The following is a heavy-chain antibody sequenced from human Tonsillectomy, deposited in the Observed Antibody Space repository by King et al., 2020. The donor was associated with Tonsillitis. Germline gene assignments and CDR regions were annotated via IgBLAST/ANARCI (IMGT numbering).Heavy chain of an antibody. CDR2: ISAYNGNT. CDR1: GYTFTSYG. V-gene: IGHV1-18*04. Sequence: QLVQSGAEVKKPGASVKVSCKASGYTFTSYGISWVRQAPGQGLEWMGWISAYNGNTNYAQKLQGRVTMTTDTSTSTAYMELRSLRSDDPAVYYCARASGNIVVVTVHPFDYWGQGTLVTVSS. CDR3: ARASGNIVVVTVHPFDY. D-gene: IGHD2-21*02. J-gene: IGHJ4*02.